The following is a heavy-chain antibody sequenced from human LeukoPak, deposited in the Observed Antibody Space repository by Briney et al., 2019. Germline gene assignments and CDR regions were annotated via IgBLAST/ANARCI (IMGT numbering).Heavy chain of an antibody. D-gene: IGHD3-3*01. CDR1: GFTFSSYA. CDR2: ISGSGGST. CDR3: AKGGQRYDFWRFDY. Sequence: GGSLRLSCAASGFTFSSYAMSWVRQAPGKGLEWVSSISGSGGSTYYAEFVKGRSTISRDNSKNTLYLQMNSLRAEDTAVYYCAKGGQRYDFWRFDYWGQGTLVTVSS. V-gene: IGHV3-23*01. J-gene: IGHJ4*02.